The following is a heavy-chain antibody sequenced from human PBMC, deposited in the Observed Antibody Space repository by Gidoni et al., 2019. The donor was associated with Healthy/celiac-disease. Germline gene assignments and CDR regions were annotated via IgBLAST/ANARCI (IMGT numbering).Heavy chain of an antibody. V-gene: IGHV3-72*01. J-gene: IGHJ4*02. Sequence: EVQLVESGGGLVQPGGSLRLSCAPPGFTFSDHYMDWVRQAPGKGLEWVGRTRNKANSYTTEYAASVKGRFTISRDDSKNSLYLQMNSLKTEDTAVYYCARGRSGWLDYWGQGTLVTVSS. D-gene: IGHD6-19*01. CDR2: TRNKANSYTT. CDR1: GFTFSDHY. CDR3: ARGRSGWLDY.